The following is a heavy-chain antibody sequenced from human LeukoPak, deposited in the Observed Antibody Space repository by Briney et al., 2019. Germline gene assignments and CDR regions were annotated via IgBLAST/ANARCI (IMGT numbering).Heavy chain of an antibody. CDR3: ARGALVATSDGAFDI. Sequence: GGSLRLSCAASGFTFSSYDMHWVRQATGKGLEWVSAIGSAGDTYYPGSVKGRFTISRENAKNSLYLQMNSLRAGDTAVYYCARGALVATSDGAFDIWGQGTMATVSS. CDR1: GFTFSSYD. D-gene: IGHD5-12*01. CDR2: IGSAGDT. J-gene: IGHJ3*02. V-gene: IGHV3-13*01.